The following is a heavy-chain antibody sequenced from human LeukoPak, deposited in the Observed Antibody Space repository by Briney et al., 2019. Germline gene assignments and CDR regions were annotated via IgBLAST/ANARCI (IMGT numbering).Heavy chain of an antibody. CDR2: TSYDGSNK. Sequence: GRSLRLSCAASGFTFSSYAMHWVRQAPGKGLEWVAVTSYDGSNKYYADSVKGRFTISRDNSKNTLYLQMNSLRAEDTAVYYCARDRIAVAGTRGYYYYYMDVWGKGTTVTVSS. D-gene: IGHD6-19*01. CDR1: GFTFSSYA. V-gene: IGHV3-30*01. CDR3: ARDRIAVAGTRGYYYYYMDV. J-gene: IGHJ6*03.